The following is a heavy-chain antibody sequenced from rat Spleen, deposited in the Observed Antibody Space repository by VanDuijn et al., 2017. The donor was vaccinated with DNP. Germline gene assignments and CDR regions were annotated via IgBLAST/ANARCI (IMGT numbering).Heavy chain of an antibody. V-gene: IGHV5-7*01. CDR2: LGYAATNT. CDR3: ASRPPPTRGPFDY. Sequence: EVQLVESGGGLVQPGRSLKLSCAASGFTYSNYVMAWVRQAPKKGLEWVATLGYAATNTYYRDSVKGRFTNSRDNDKNTLYLQIDSLRSEDTAPYYCASRPPPTRGPFDYWGQGVMVTVSS. CDR1: GFTYSNYV. J-gene: IGHJ2*01. D-gene: IGHD1-4*01.